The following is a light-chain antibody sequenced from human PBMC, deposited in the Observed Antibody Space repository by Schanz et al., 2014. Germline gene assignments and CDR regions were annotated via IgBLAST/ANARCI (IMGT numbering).Light chain of an antibody. J-gene: IGKJ1*01. V-gene: IGKV1-39*01. CDR1: RTIYTY. CDR3: QHYNSYPWT. CDR2: GAS. Sequence: DIQMTQSPSSLSMSVGDRVTITCRASRTIYTYLNWYQQKPGKAPNLLIYGASTLQGGVPSRFSGSGFGTEFTLTISSLQPDDFASYYCQHYNSYPWTFAQGTKVEIK.